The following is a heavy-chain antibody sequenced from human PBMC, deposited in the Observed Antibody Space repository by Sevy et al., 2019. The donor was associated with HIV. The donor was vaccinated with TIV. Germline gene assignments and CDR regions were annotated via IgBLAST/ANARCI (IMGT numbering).Heavy chain of an antibody. Sequence: GGSLRLSCEASGFTFSSYEMNWVRQAPGKGLEWVSYISSSGTTLKYADSVKGRFTISRDNAKNSLYMQMNSLRAEDTAVYYCARVDANYDKEFDPWGQGTLVTVSS. CDR3: ARVDANYDKEFDP. D-gene: IGHD3-22*01. CDR2: ISSSGTTL. CDR1: GFTFSSYE. J-gene: IGHJ5*02. V-gene: IGHV3-48*03.